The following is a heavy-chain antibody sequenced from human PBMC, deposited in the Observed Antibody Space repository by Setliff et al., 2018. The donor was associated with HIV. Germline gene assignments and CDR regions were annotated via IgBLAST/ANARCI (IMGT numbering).Heavy chain of an antibody. V-gene: IGHV5-51*01. Sequence: GESLKISCEASGYIFTDYWIGWVRQMPGKGLEWMGIIYPGDSDTRYSPSFQGQVTFSADKSISTAYLQWSSLKASDTAMYYCARLSVVTATRIYYFDYWGQGTLVTVSS. D-gene: IGHD2-21*02. CDR2: IYPGDSDT. CDR3: ARLSVVTATRIYYFDY. CDR1: GYIFTDYW. J-gene: IGHJ4*02.